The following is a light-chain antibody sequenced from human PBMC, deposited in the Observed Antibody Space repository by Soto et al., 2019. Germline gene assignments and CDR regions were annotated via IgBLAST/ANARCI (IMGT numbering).Light chain of an antibody. CDR3: QQYNNWPPRA. Sequence: EIVMTQSPATLSVSPGERATLSCRASQSVSSNLAWYQQKPGQAPRLLIYGASTRATGIPARFSGSGSGTECTLTVSRLESEDFAVYYCQQYNNWPPRAFGQGTKVELK. CDR2: GAS. V-gene: IGKV3-15*01. CDR1: QSVSSN. J-gene: IGKJ1*01.